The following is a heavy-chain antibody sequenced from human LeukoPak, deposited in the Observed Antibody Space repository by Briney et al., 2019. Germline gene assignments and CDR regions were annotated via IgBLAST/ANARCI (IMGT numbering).Heavy chain of an antibody. D-gene: IGHD3-10*01. Sequence: KASETLSLTCTVSGVSISSSSYYWGWIRQPPGKGLEWIGSIYYSGSTYYNPSLKSRVIISVDTSKNQFSLKLSSVTAADTAVYYCARLSSYYYGSGSFLYFDYWGQGTLVTVSS. J-gene: IGHJ4*02. CDR2: IYYSGST. CDR3: ARLSSYYYGSGSFLYFDY. CDR1: GVSISSSSYY. V-gene: IGHV4-39*01.